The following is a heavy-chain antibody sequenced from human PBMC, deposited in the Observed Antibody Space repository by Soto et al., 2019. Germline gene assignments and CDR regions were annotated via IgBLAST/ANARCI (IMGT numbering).Heavy chain of an antibody. Sequence: SETLSLTCTVSGGSISSYYWSWIRQPPGKGLEWIGHIYYSGSTNYNPSLKSRVAISVDTSKNQFSLKLSSVPAADTAVYYCARDIGRLFYFEYLDQGNLVAVSS. CDR3: ARDIGRLFYFEY. CDR1: GGSISSYY. CDR2: IYYSGST. V-gene: IGHV4-59*01. D-gene: IGHD2-15*01. J-gene: IGHJ4*02.